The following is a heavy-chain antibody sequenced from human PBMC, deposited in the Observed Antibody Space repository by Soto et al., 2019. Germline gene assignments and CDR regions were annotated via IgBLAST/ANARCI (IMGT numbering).Heavy chain of an antibody. CDR3: ARDSGYSSSSAWFDP. J-gene: IGHJ5*02. CDR1: GFTFSSYG. D-gene: IGHD6-6*01. Sequence: HPGGSLRLSCAAPGFTFSSYGMHWVCQAPGKGLEWVAVIWYDGSNKYYADSVKGRFTISRDNSKNTLYLQMNSLRAEDTAVYYCARDSGYSSSSAWFDPWGQGTLVTVSS. CDR2: IWYDGSNK. V-gene: IGHV3-33*01.